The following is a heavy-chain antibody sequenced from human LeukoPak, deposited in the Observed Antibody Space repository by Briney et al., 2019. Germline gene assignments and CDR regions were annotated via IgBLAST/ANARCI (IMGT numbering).Heavy chain of an antibody. CDR2: INPSGGST. Sequence: GASVKVSCKTSGYTFTSYYMHWVRQAPGQGLEWMGIINPSGGSTDYAQKFQGRVTMTRDTSISTAYMEVSRLRSDDTAVFYCARGRSSSSYDAFDIWGQGTMVTVSS. V-gene: IGHV1-46*01. D-gene: IGHD2-2*01. J-gene: IGHJ3*02. CDR3: ARGRSSSSYDAFDI. CDR1: GYTFTSYY.